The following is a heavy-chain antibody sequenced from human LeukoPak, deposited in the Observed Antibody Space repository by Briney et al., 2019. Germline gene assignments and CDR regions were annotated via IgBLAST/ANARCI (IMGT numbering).Heavy chain of an antibody. D-gene: IGHD2-2*01. Sequence: ASVKVSCKASGYTFTSYGISWVRQAPGHGLEWMGWISAYIGNTNYAQKLQGRVTMTTDTSTSTAYMELRSLRSDDTAVYYCARDFLVPAAVCLDYWGQGTLVTVSS. CDR3: ARDFLVPAAVCLDY. CDR2: ISAYIGNT. V-gene: IGHV1-18*01. CDR1: GYTFTSYG. J-gene: IGHJ4*02.